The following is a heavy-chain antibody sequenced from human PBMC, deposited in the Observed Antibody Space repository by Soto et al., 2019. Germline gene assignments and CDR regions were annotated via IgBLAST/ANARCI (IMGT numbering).Heavy chain of an antibody. V-gene: IGHV1-69*06. J-gene: IGHJ4*02. CDR2: IIPIFGTA. CDR1: GGTFSSYA. Sequence: SVKVSCKASGGTFSSYAISWVRQAPGQGLEWMGGIIPIFGTANYAQKFQGRVTITADKSTSTAYMELSGLRSEDTAVYYCARGPDYYDSSGYPSFDYWGQGTLVTVSS. CDR3: ARGPDYYDSSGYPSFDY. D-gene: IGHD3-22*01.